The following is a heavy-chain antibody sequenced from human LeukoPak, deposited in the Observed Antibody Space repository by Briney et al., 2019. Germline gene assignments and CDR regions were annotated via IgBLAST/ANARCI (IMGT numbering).Heavy chain of an antibody. CDR1: GGSISSSSNF. J-gene: IGHJ6*03. CDR3: GRPRYYYYHMDV. CDR2: IYYSGST. V-gene: IGHV4-39*07. Sequence: SETLSLTCSVSGGSISSSSNFWGWIRQPPGKGLEWIGSIYYSGSTYYNPSLKSRVSISVDTSRNQLSLNLSSVTAADTAVYYCGRPRYYYYHMDVWGQGTLVTVSS.